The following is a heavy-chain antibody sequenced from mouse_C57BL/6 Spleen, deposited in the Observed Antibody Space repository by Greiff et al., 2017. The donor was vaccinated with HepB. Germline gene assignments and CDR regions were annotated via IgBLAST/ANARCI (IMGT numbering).Heavy chain of an antibody. CDR2: ISGGGGNT. Sequence: EVMLVESGGGLVKPGGSLKLSCAASGFTFSSYTMSWVRQTPEKRLEWVATISGGGGNTYYPDSVKGRFTISRDNAKNTLYLQMSSLRSQDTALYYCARHGAVVADWYFDVWGTGTTVTVSS. V-gene: IGHV5-9*01. D-gene: IGHD1-1*01. CDR1: GFTFSSYT. J-gene: IGHJ1*03. CDR3: ARHGAVVADWYFDV.